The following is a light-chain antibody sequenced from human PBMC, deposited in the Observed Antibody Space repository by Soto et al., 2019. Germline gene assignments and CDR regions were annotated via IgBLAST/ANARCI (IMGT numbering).Light chain of an antibody. V-gene: IGKV1-5*03. CDR1: QSFSTW. CDR3: QQYNSNPLT. Sequence: DIQMTQSPSTLSASVGDRVTITCRASQSFSTWLAWYQQKPGKAPNLLIYKTSILESGVPSRFSGSESGTEFTLTISSLQPDDFATYYCQQYNSNPLTFGGGTKVEIK. J-gene: IGKJ4*01. CDR2: KTS.